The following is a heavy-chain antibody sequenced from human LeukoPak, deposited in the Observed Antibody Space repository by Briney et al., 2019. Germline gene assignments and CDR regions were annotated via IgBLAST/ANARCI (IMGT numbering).Heavy chain of an antibody. Sequence: GGSLRLSFVSSRFVFIHFNMHCVRQAPCKGGEGVAFIFYEEGKRSYSDSVKGRFTISRDISKRTLYLQMNGLRVEDTAVYYCAKDSATWGFDSWGQGTLVTVSS. J-gene: IGHJ4*02. V-gene: IGHV3-30*02. CDR2: IFYEEGKR. CDR1: RFVFIHFN. D-gene: IGHD3-16*01. CDR3: AKDSATWGFDS.